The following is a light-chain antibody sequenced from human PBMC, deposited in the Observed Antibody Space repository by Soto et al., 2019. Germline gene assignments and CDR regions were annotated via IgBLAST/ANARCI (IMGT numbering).Light chain of an antibody. Sequence: EVVLTQSPGTLSLSPGERAILSYRASQSVTNFLAWYQQRPGQAPRLLVYGASTRASGIPPRFSGSGSGTDFTLTISSLQSEDFAVYYCQQLNYWPRITFGQGTRLEVK. V-gene: IGKV3-15*01. CDR2: GAS. CDR3: QQLNYWPRIT. J-gene: IGKJ5*01. CDR1: QSVTNF.